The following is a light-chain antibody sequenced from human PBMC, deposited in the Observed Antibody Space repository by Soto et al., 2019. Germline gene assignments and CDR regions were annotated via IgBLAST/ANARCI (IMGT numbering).Light chain of an antibody. CDR3: QQYNSYSLT. CDR1: QSISSW. J-gene: IGKJ4*01. CDR2: KAS. V-gene: IGKV1-5*03. Sequence: DIQMTQSPSTLSASVGDRVTITCRASQSISSWLAWYQQKPGKAPKLLIYKASSLEIGFPSRFSGSGSGTEFTLTISSLQPDDFATYYCQQYNSYSLTFGGGTKVEIK.